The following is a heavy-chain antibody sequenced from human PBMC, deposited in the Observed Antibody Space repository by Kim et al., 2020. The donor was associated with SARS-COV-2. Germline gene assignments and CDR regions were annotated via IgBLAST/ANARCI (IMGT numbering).Heavy chain of an antibody. CDR1: GFTFSSYG. CDR3: ARGNGLYGGLRGYFDL. V-gene: IGHV3-33*01. Sequence: GGSLRLSCAASGFTFSSYGMHWVRQAPGTGLEWVAVIWYDGSNKYYADSVKGRFTISRDNSKNTLYLQMNSLRAEDTAVYYCARGNGLYGGLRGYFDLWG. CDR2: IWYDGSNK. J-gene: IGHJ2*01. D-gene: IGHD4-17*01.